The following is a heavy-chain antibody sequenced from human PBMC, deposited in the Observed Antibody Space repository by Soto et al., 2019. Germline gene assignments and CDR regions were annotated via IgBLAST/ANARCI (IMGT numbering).Heavy chain of an antibody. D-gene: IGHD3-22*01. CDR2: INPSGGST. J-gene: IGHJ3*02. CDR3: ARAYYYDSSGYYWSGAFDI. CDR1: GYTFTSYY. V-gene: IGHV1-46*01. Sequence: ASVKVSCKASGYTFTSYYMHWVRQAPGQGLEWMGIINPSGGSTSYAQKFQGRVTVTRDTSTSTVYMELSSLRSEDTAVYYCARAYYYDSSGYYWSGAFDIWGQGTMVTVSS.